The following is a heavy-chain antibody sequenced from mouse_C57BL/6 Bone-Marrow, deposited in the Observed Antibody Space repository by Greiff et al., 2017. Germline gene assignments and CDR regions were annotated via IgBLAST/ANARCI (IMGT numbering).Heavy chain of an antibody. CDR2: INPSNGGT. D-gene: IGHD2-3*01. Sequence: QVQLKQPGTELVKPGASVKLSCKASGYTFTSYWMHWVKQRPGQGLEWIGNINPSNGGTNYNEKFKSKATLTVDKSSSTAYMQLSSLTSEDSAVDYCARRRDGYYLSYAMDYWGQGTSVTVSS. V-gene: IGHV1-53*01. CDR3: ARRRDGYYLSYAMDY. CDR1: GYTFTSYW. J-gene: IGHJ4*01.